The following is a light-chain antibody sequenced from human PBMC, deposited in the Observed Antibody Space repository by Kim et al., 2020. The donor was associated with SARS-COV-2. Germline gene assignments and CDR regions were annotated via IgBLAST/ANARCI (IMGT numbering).Light chain of an antibody. Sequence: TAQRARITCGGNNIRREAVHWCRRRPGQDPVVVIYSDTNRPSGIPERFSGSNPGNTTTLTISRIEAGDEADYYCQVWDSNTDHRGVFGTGTKVTVL. V-gene: IGLV3-12*01. J-gene: IGLJ1*01. CDR2: SDT. CDR3: QVWDSNTDHRGV. CDR1: NIRREA.